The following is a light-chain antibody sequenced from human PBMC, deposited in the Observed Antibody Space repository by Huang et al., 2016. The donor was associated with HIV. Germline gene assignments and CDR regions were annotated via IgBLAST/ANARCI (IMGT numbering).Light chain of an antibody. J-gene: IGKJ3*01. CDR3: QQYDNLPST. Sequence: DIQMTQSPSPLSASVGDRVTITCQASQDISNYLNWYQQKTGKAPKLLIYDASNLETGVPSRFSGSGTGTDFTFTISSLQPEDIATYYCQQYDNLPSTFGPGTKVDIK. CDR2: DAS. CDR1: QDISNY. V-gene: IGKV1-33*01.